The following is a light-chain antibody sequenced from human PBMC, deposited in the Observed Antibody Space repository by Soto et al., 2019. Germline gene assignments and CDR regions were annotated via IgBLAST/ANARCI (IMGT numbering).Light chain of an antibody. CDR2: GAS. Sequence: EVVMTQSPATLSVSPGDRATLSCWASQSISSNLAWYQQRLGQAPRLLIYGASTRATGIPARFSGSGSGTEFTLTITTLQSEDSAVYYCQQYHNWPPWTFGQGTRVEIK. CDR1: QSISSN. V-gene: IGKV3-15*01. CDR3: QQYHNWPPWT. J-gene: IGKJ1*01.